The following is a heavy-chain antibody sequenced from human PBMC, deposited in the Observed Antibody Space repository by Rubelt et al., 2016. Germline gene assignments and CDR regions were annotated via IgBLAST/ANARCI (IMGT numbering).Heavy chain of an antibody. D-gene: IGHD3-10*01. J-gene: IGHJ3*02. CDR3: AREERSRGAFDI. CDR1: GGSISSYY. Sequence: QVQLQESGPGLVKPSETLSLTCTVSGGSISSYYWSWIRQPPGKGLEWIGYIYYRGSTNYNPSLKSRVTISVDTSKNQFSRKRSSVTAADTAVYYCAREERSRGAFDIWGQGTMVTVSS. V-gene: IGHV4-59*01. CDR2: IYYRGST.